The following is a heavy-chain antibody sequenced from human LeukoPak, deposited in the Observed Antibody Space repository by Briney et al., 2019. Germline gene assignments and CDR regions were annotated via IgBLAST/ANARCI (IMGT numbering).Heavy chain of an antibody. J-gene: IGHJ1*01. V-gene: IGHV1-2*02. CDR1: GYTFTGYY. D-gene: IGHD3-22*01. CDR2: INPNSGGT. CDR3: ARDGYGTYYYDSSGYYSPEYFQH. Sequence: VASVKVSCKASGYTFTGYYMHWVRQAPGQGLEWMGWINPNSGGTNYAQKFQGRVTVTRDTSISTAYMELSRLRSDDTAVYYCARDGYGTYYYDSSGYYSPEYFQHWGQGTLVTVSS.